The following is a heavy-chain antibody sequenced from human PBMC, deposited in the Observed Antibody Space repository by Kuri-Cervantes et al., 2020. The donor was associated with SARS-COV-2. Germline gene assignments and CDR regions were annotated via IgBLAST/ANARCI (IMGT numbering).Heavy chain of an antibody. J-gene: IGHJ6*03. D-gene: IGHD6-13*01. CDR3: ARSGYSSSWYSEEDYYYYMDV. Sequence: GSLRLSCTVSGGSISSYYWSWIRQPPGKGLEWIGYIYYSGSTNYNPSLKSRVTISVDTSKNQFSLKLSSVTAADTAVYYCARSGYSSSWYSEEDYYYYMDVWGKGTTVTVPS. V-gene: IGHV4-59*01. CDR2: IYYSGST. CDR1: GGSISSYY.